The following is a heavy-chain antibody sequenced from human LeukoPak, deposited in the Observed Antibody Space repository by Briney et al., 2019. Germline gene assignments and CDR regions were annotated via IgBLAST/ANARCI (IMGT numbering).Heavy chain of an antibody. V-gene: IGHV3-30*18. D-gene: IGHD3-3*01. CDR2: ISYDGSNK. CDR3: AKDSKHDFWSGFYGMDI. J-gene: IGHJ6*02. CDR1: GFTFSSYG. Sequence: GGSLRLSCAASGFTFSSYGMHWVRQAPGKGLEWVAVISYDGSNKYYADSVKGRFTISRDNSKNTLYLQMNSLRAEDTAVYYCAKDSKHDFWSGFYGMDIWGQGTTVTVSS.